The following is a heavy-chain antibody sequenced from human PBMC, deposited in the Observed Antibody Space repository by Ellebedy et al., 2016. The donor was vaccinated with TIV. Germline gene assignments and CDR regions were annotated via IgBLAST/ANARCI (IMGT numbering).Heavy chain of an antibody. Sequence: PGGSLRLSCAASGFTFSSYWMHWVRQAPGKGLVWVSRINSDGSSTSYADSVKGRFTISRENAKNSLYLQMNSLRAEDMAVYYCARGEYSSSSGQYYFDYWGQGTLVTVSS. CDR1: GFTFSSYW. CDR3: ARGEYSSSSGQYYFDY. CDR2: INSDGSST. D-gene: IGHD6-6*01. J-gene: IGHJ4*02. V-gene: IGHV3-74*01.